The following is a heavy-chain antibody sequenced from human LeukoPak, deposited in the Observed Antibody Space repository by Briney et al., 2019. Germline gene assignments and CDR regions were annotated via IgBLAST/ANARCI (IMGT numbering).Heavy chain of an antibody. CDR3: ARRSQYSHMDV. J-gene: IGHJ6*03. CDR1: GGSISSDSYY. V-gene: IGHV4-61*02. Sequence: PSETLSLTCTVSGGSISSDSYYCNWIRQSAGKGLEWIGRIYSSGTTNYNPSLKSRVTISGDTSKNQFSLKVSSLTAADTAVYYCARRSQYSHMDVWGKGTTVTVSS. CDR2: IYSSGTT.